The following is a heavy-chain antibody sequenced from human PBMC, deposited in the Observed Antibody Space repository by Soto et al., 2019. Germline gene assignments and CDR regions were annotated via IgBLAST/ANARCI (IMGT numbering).Heavy chain of an antibody. D-gene: IGHD2-8*02. CDR3: ARDKITGLFDY. CDR1: GGSFSGYS. V-gene: IGHV4-34*01. Sequence: PSETLSLTCAVYGGSFSGYSWTWIRQPPGTGLEWIGEINHSGSTNYNPSLKSRVTISVDTSKNQFSLKLTSVTAADTAVYYCARDKITGLFDYWGQGPLVTVPS. CDR2: INHSGST. J-gene: IGHJ4*02.